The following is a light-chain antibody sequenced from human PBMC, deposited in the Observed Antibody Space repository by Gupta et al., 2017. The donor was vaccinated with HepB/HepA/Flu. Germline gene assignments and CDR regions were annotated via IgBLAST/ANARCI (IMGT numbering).Light chain of an antibody. J-gene: IGKJ2*03. CDR3: QGFNAC. Sequence: DSQMTQSPSTLSASVGDRVTITCRASHDTKTWLSWYQQKGGKAPKLLISWASNLESGVPSRFSGSGSGTVFTLTITSLQPEDSATYYCQGFNACFGQGTKVEIK. CDR2: WAS. V-gene: IGKV1-5*03. CDR1: HDTKTW.